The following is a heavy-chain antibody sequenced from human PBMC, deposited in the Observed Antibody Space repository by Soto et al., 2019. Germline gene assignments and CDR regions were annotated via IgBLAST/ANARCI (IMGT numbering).Heavy chain of an antibody. CDR2: IYSGGST. V-gene: IGHV3-66*01. CDR3: ARVASRDQVEP. J-gene: IGHJ5*02. CDR1: GFTVSSNY. Sequence: EVQLVESGGGLVQPGGSLRLSCAASGFTVSSNYMSWVRQAPGKGLEWVSVIYSGGSTYYEDSVKGRFTISRDNSKNTLYLQMNSLRAEDTAVYYCARVASRDQVEPWGQGTLVTVSS. D-gene: IGHD2-21*01.